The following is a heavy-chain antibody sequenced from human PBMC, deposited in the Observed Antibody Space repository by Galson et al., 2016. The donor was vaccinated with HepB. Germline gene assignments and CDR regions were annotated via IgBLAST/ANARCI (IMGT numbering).Heavy chain of an antibody. CDR3: MLGSCSPRCYSHSPYYYYYGMDV. CDR2: IIPVFGPP. Sequence: SVKVSCKASGGTVSTYAISWARQAPGQGLEWMGGIIPVFGPPNYARKFEGRVTITADESTSTVYMALNSLRSEETAVYYCMLGSCSPRCYSHSPYYYYYGMDVWGQGTTVTVSS. V-gene: IGHV1-69*13. D-gene: IGHD2-21*01. J-gene: IGHJ6*02. CDR1: GGTVSTYA.